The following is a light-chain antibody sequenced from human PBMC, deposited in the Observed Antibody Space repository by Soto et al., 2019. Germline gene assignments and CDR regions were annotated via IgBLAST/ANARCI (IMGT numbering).Light chain of an antibody. J-gene: IGLJ1*01. V-gene: IGLV1-40*01. CDR2: GNI. Sequence: QLVLTQPPSVSGAPGQRVSISCTGSSSNIGAGYDVQWYQQVTGTAPKLLIYGNINRPSGVPDRFSGSKSGTSASLAITGLQAEDEADYYCQSYDSSLSAYVFGTGTKLTVL. CDR1: SSNIGAGYD. CDR3: QSYDSSLSAYV.